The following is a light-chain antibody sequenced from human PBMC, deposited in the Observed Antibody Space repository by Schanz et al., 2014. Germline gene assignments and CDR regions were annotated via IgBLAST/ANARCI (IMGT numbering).Light chain of an antibody. CDR2: SNN. CDR3: AAWDDSLNGGV. J-gene: IGLJ3*02. V-gene: IGLV1-44*01. Sequence: QSVLTQPPSVSAAPGQKVTIACSGSSSNIGSNYISWYQQLPGTAPKLLIYSNNERPSGVPDRFSGSKSATSASLAISGLQSEDEAAFYCAAWDDSLNGGVFGGGTKLTVL. CDR1: SSNIGSNY.